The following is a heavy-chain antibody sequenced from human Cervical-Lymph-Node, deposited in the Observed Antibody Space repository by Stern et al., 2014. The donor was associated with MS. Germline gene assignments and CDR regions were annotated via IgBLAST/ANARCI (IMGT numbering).Heavy chain of an antibody. CDR1: GYSFSDYT. Sequence: QLVQSGSELKKPGASVTVSCKASGYSFSDYTMSWVRQAPGQGLEWMGWINTKTENWMYAQGFTGRFVFSLDTSVSTAYLQISSLKPADTAVYYCARVWGFWSGYSGRVMDVWGQGTTVTVPS. CDR2: INTKTENW. V-gene: IGHV7-4-1*02. D-gene: IGHD3-3*01. J-gene: IGHJ6*02. CDR3: ARVWGFWSGYSGRVMDV.